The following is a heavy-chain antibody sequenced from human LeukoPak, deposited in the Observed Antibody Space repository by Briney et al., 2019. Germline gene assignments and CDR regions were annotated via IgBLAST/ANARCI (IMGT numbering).Heavy chain of an antibody. Sequence: PSETLSLTCTVSGGSIGSYYWSWVRQPPGKGLEWIGYIHYSGSTNYNPSLKSRVTISVDTSKNQFSLKLSSVTAADTAVYYCARVVLVDYGMDVWGQGTTVTVSS. CDR1: GGSIGSYY. J-gene: IGHJ6*02. V-gene: IGHV4-59*01. CDR3: ARVVLVDYGMDV. D-gene: IGHD3-16*01. CDR2: IHYSGST.